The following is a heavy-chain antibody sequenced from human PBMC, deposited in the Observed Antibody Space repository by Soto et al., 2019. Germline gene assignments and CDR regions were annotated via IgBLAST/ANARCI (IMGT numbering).Heavy chain of an antibody. D-gene: IGHD3-16*02. CDR3: AKMGSVLDYVGVVTSLGGVIVPRDY. CDR2: ISDSGGST. CDR1: GFTFSGYA. J-gene: IGHJ4*02. Sequence: GGSLRLSCAVSGFTFSGYALSRVRQAPGKGLEWVSAISDSGGSTYYAASVKGRFTISRDNSKNTLYLQMNSLRAEDTAVYDCAKMGSVLDYVGVVTSLGGVIVPRDYWGQGTLVTVSS. V-gene: IGHV3-23*01.